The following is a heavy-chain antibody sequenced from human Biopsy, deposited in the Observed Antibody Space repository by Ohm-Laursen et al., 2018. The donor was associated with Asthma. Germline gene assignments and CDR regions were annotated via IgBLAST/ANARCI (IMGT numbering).Heavy chain of an antibody. Sequence: SETLSLTCTVSGGSMTPTSHYWDWIRQAPGKGLEWIGYISYGGKTSYNPSIKHRFTISRDTPKNQFSLRLTSVTAADTAVYFCARRITIFGVVQKDHGMDAWGQGTTVIVSS. D-gene: IGHD3-3*01. J-gene: IGHJ6*02. CDR2: ISYGGKT. V-gene: IGHV4-39*01. CDR3: ARRITIFGVVQKDHGMDA. CDR1: GGSMTPTSHY.